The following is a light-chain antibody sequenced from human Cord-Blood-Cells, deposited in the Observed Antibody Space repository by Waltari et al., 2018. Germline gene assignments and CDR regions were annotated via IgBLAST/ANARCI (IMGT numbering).Light chain of an antibody. Sequence: SYVLTQPPSVSVAPGKTARTTCGGNNIGSKSVHWYQQKPSQAPVLVIYYDSDRPTGIPADLSGSNSGNRATLTISRVEAGDEADYYCQVWDSSSVHVVFGGGTKHTVL. CDR1: NIGSKS. CDR3: QVWDSSSVHVV. CDR2: YDS. V-gene: IGLV3-21*04. J-gene: IGLJ2*01.